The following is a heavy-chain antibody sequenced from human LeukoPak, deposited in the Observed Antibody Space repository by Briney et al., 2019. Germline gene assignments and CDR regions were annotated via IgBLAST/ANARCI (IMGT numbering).Heavy chain of an antibody. J-gene: IGHJ4*02. CDR1: GFTFSSYA. CDR2: ISGSGGGT. D-gene: IGHD6-13*01. CDR3: AKSPRGSWYPFDY. V-gene: IGHV3-23*01. Sequence: SGGSLRLSCAASGFTFSSYAMSWVRQAPGKGLEWVSAISGSGGGTYYADSVKGRSTISRDNSKNTLYLQMNSLRAEDTAVYYCAKSPRGSWYPFDYWGQGTLVTVSS.